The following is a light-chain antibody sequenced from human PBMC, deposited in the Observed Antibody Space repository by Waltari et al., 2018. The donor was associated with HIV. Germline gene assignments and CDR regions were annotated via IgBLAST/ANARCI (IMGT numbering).Light chain of an antibody. CDR1: SSDVGSSNL. J-gene: IGLJ1*01. V-gene: IGLV2-23*02. Sequence: QSALTQPASVSGSPGQSITISCTGTSSDVGSSNLVSWYQHHPGKAPKLMIFEVTKRPSGVSNRFSGSKSGNTASLTISGLQADDEADYYCCSYAGSSAFVFGTGTKVTVL. CDR3: CSYAGSSAFV. CDR2: EVT.